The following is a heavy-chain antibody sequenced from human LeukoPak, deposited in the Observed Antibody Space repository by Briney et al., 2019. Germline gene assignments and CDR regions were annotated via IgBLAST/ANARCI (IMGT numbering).Heavy chain of an antibody. J-gene: IGHJ4*02. D-gene: IGHD4-23*01. CDR3: ASAVGPYFDY. CDR1: GYSISSGYY. CDR2: IYHSGST. Sequence: SETLSLTCTVSGYSISSGYYWGWIRQPPGKGLGWIGSIYHSGSTYYNPSLKSRVTISVDTSKNQFSLKLSSVTAADTAVYYCASAVGPYFDYWGQGTLVTVSS. V-gene: IGHV4-38-2*02.